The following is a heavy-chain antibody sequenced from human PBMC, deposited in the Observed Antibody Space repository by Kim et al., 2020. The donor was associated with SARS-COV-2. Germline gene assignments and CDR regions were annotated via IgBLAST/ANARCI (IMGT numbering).Heavy chain of an antibody. CDR3: ARHRPGSLDV. D-gene: IGHD1-26*01. Sequence: DTRYSPSFQGQVTTSADKSISTAYLQWGSLKASDTAIYYCARHRPGSLDVWGQGTTVTVSS. J-gene: IGHJ6*02. V-gene: IGHV5-51*01. CDR2: DT.